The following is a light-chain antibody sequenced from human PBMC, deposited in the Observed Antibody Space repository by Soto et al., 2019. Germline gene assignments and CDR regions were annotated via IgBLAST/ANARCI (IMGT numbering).Light chain of an antibody. J-gene: IGKJ5*01. CDR1: QGITNR. V-gene: IGKV1D-12*01. CDR3: ELANSVPLS. Sequence: DIQMTQSPSSVSASVGDRVTITCRASQGITNRLAWYQQKPGKAPKLLIYEASSLQSGVPSRISGSGSGTDFTLTISRLEPEDETVYKCELANSVPLSFGDGTRLEIK. CDR2: EAS.